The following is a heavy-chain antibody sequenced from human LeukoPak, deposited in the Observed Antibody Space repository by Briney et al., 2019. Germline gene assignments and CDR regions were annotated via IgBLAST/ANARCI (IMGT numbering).Heavy chain of an antibody. D-gene: IGHD3-3*01. CDR1: GFTFSSFS. CDR2: ISSTSSNI. J-gene: IGHJ6*02. V-gene: IGHV3-21*01. CDR3: ARDLNDFWGAYRLHYGMDV. Sequence: KPGGSLRLSCAASGFTFSSFSMTWVRQAPGEGLEWVSSISSTSSNIYYAESLKGRFTISRDNAKNSLYLQMNSLRAEDTAVYYCARDLNDFWGAYRLHYGMDVWGQGTTVTVSS.